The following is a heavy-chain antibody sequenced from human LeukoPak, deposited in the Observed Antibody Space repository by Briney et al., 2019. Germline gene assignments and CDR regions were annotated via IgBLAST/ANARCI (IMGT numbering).Heavy chain of an antibody. CDR2: ISAYNGNT. D-gene: IGHD3-10*01. CDR1: GHTFPSYG. CDR3: ARAPGEGPITHFDY. V-gene: IGHV1-18*01. Sequence: AASVSVFCRASGHTFPSYGISGVRHARGQGLEWRGWISAYNGNTNYAQTPQGRVTMNTDTSTSRPYMALGSLRSDDTPVYYCARAPGEGPITHFDYWGQGTLVTVSS. J-gene: IGHJ4*02.